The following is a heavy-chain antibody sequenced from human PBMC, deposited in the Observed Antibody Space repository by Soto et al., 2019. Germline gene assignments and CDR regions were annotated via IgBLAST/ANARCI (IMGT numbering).Heavy chain of an antibody. J-gene: IGHJ4*02. CDR3: ARVDYYDSSVGL. V-gene: IGHV4-61*01. CDR2: IYYSGST. D-gene: IGHD3-22*01. Sequence: SETLSLTCTVSGGSVSSGSHYWSWIRQPPGKGLEWIGYIYYSGSTNYNPSLKSRVTISVDTSKNQFSLKLSSVTAADTAVYYCARVDYYDSSVGLWGQGTLVTVSS. CDR1: GGSVSSGSHY.